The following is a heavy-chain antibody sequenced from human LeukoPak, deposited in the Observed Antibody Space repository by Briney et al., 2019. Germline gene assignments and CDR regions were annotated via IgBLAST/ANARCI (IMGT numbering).Heavy chain of an antibody. J-gene: IGHJ4*02. CDR3: ARLLRYFDWLGIFDY. V-gene: IGHV4-34*01. CDR2: INHSGST. D-gene: IGHD3-9*01. Sequence: SETLSLTCAVSGGSFSGYYWSWIRQPPGKGLEWIGEINHSGSTNYNPSLKSRVTISVDTSKNQFSLKLSSVTAADTAVYYCARLLRYFDWLGIFDYWGQGTLVTVSS. CDR1: GGSFSGYY.